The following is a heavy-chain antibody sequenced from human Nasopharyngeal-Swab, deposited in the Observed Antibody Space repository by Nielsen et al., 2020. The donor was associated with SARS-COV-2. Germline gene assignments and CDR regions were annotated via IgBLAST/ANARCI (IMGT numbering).Heavy chain of an antibody. J-gene: IGHJ4*02. CDR3: ARGPVRYDFWSGYYCGFDY. Sequence: GSLRLSCAVYGGSFSGYYWSWIRQPPGKGLEWIGEIHHSGSTDYNPSLKSRVTISVDTSKNQFSLKLSSVTAADTAVFYCARGPVRYDFWSGYYCGFDYWGQGTLVTVPS. CDR1: GGSFSGYY. CDR2: IHHSGST. V-gene: IGHV4-34*01. D-gene: IGHD3-3*01.